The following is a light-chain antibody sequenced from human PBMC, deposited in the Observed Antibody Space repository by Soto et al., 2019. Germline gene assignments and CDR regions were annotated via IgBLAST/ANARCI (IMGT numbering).Light chain of an antibody. V-gene: IGLV2-14*01. Sequence: QSALTQPASVSGSPGQSITISCTGTSSDVGGYNYVSWYQQHPGKAPKLMIYDVSNRPSGVSNRFSGSKSGNTASLAISGLQAEDEADYYCSSYTSSITYEVFGGGTKLTVL. CDR1: SSDVGGYNY. CDR3: SSYTSSITYEV. J-gene: IGLJ2*01. CDR2: DVS.